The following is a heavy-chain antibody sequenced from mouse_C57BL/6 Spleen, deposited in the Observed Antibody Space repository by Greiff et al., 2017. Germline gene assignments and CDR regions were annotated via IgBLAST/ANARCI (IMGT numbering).Heavy chain of an antibody. D-gene: IGHD1-1*02. CDR3: ARSVERGGYFDY. J-gene: IGHJ2*01. CDR2: IDPSDSET. CDR1: GYTFTSYW. V-gene: IGHV1-52*01. Sequence: QVQLQQPGAELVRPGSSVKLSCKASGYTFTSYWMHWVKQRPIQGLEWIGNIDPSDSETHYNQKFKDKATLTVDKSSSTAYMQLSSLTSEASAVYYCARSVERGGYFDYWGQGTTLTVSS.